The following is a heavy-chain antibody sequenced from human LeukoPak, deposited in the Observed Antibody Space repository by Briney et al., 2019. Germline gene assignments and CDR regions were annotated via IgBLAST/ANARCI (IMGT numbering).Heavy chain of an antibody. CDR1: GFTFSSYW. Sequence: GGSLRLSCAASGFTFSSYWMHWVRHAPGKGLVWVSRINSDGSSTNYADSVKGRFTISRENAKNTLYLQMNSLRAEDTAVYYCARLDGYNFRFGYYYYGMDVWGQGTTVTVSS. D-gene: IGHD5-24*01. V-gene: IGHV3-74*01. J-gene: IGHJ6*02. CDR2: INSDGSST. CDR3: ARLDGYNFRFGYYYYGMDV.